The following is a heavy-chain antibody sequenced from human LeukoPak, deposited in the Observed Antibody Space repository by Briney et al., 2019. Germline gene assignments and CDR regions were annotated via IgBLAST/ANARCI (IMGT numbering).Heavy chain of an antibody. D-gene: IGHD3-10*01. CDR2: IYYSGST. CDR1: GGSISSSSYY. CDR3: ARDSGTFDY. V-gene: IGHV4-39*07. J-gene: IGHJ4*02. Sequence: SETLSLTCTVSGGSISSSSYYWGWIRQPPGKGLEWIGSIYYSGSTYYNPSLKSRVTISVDTSKNQFSLNLSSVTAADTAVYYCARDSGTFDYWGQGTLVTVSS.